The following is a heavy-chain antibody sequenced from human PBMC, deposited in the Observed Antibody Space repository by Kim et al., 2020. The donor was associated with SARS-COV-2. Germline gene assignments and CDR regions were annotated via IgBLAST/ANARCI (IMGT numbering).Heavy chain of an antibody. Sequence: ILYPGELQGRFTMPRDNAKNSLFLQMNSLKADDPAVYYCARETKNDPDFDYWGQGALVTVSS. D-gene: IGHD1-1*01. CDR3: ARETKNDPDFDY. CDR2: I. V-gene: IGHV3-11*01. J-gene: IGHJ4*02.